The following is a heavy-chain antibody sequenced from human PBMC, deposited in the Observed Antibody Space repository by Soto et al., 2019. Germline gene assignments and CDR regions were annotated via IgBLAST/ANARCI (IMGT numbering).Heavy chain of an antibody. D-gene: IGHD3-9*01. Sequence: GGSLRLSCAASGFTFSNAWMNWVRQAPGKGLEWVGRIKSKTDGGTTDYAAPVKGRFTISRDDSKNTLYLQMNSLKTEDTAVYYCTTVPVLRYFDWSRTGSYFDYWGQGTLVTVSS. CDR2: IKSKTDGGTT. J-gene: IGHJ4*02. CDR1: GFTFSNAW. V-gene: IGHV3-15*07. CDR3: TTVPVLRYFDWSRTGSYFDY.